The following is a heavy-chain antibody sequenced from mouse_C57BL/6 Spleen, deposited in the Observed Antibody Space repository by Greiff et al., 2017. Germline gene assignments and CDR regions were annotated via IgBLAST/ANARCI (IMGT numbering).Heavy chain of an antibody. CDR2: INPNYGTT. Sequence: VQLQQSGPELVKPGASVKISCKASGYSFTDYNMNWVKQSNGKSLEWIGVINPNYGTTSYNQKFKGKATLTVDQSSSTAYMQLNSLTSEDSAVXYCAISYYYGSSYVPWYFDVWGTGTTVTVSS. D-gene: IGHD1-1*01. J-gene: IGHJ1*03. V-gene: IGHV1-39*01. CDR3: AISYYYGSSYVPWYFDV. CDR1: GYSFTDYN.